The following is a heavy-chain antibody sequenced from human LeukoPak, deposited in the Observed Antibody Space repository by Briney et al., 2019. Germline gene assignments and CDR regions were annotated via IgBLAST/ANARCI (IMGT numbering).Heavy chain of an antibody. V-gene: IGHV3-23*01. J-gene: IGHJ4*02. CDR1: GFTFSSYA. D-gene: IGHD3-22*01. Sequence: HPGGSLRLSCPASGFTFSSYAMSWVRQAPGKGLEWVSSITSSGAATYYADSVKGRFTISRDNSDNTLYLQMNSLRAEDTAVYYCAKDRPNYYGSNGHYYKLNGDCWGQGTLVTVSS. CDR3: AKDRPNYYGSNGHYYKLNGDC. CDR2: ITSSGAAT.